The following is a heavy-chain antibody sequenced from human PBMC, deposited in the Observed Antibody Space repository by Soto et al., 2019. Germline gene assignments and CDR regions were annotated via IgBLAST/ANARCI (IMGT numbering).Heavy chain of an antibody. CDR1: GGSISSYY. V-gene: IGHV4-59*01. CDR3: ASPIAAADPCYYGMDV. Sequence: SSETLSLTCTVSGGSISSYYWSWIRQPPGKGLEWIGYIYYSGSTNYNPSLKSRVTISVDTSKNQFSLKLSSVTAADTAVYYCASPIAAADPCYYGMDVWGQGTTVTVSS. CDR2: IYYSGST. J-gene: IGHJ6*02. D-gene: IGHD6-13*01.